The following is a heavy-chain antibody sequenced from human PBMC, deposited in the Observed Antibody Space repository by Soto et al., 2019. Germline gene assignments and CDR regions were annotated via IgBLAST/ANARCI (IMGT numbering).Heavy chain of an antibody. Sequence: ASVKVSCKASSYTFTSYGISWVRQAPGQGLEWMGWISAYNDNTNYAQKLQGRVTLTTDTSTGTAYMELRSLRPDDTAVYYCARAACVGGTCYSDYYYYGTDVWGRGTTVTVSS. V-gene: IGHV1-18*01. CDR3: ARAACVGGTCYSDYYYYGTDV. D-gene: IGHD2-15*01. J-gene: IGHJ6*02. CDR1: SYTFTSYG. CDR2: ISAYNDNT.